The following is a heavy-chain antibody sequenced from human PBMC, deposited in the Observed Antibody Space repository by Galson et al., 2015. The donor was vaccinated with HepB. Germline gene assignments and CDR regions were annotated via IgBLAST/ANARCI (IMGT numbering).Heavy chain of an antibody. V-gene: IGHV3-30*18. CDR2: ITYDGSDQ. J-gene: IGHJ4*02. Sequence: SLRLSCAASGFTFSSYGMHWVRQAPGKGLEWVTYITYDGSDQNYARSVKGRSTISRDNSKSMLYLQMDSLRAEDTAVYHCAKREARNSGPFDLWGQGALVTVSS. D-gene: IGHD6-19*01. CDR3: AKREARNSGPFDL. CDR1: GFTFSSYG.